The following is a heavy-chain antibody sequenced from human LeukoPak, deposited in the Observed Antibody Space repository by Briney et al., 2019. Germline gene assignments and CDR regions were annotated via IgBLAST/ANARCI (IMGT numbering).Heavy chain of an antibody. CDR2: IGINGGST. CDR1: GFTISSYA. Sequence: PGGSLRLSCAASGFTISSYAMSWVRQAPGKGLGWVSGIGINGGSTYYADFVKGRFIISRDNSKNTLYLQMNSLRAEDTALYYCAKRPHGFDVWGQGTKVTVSS. V-gene: IGHV3-23*01. J-gene: IGHJ3*01. CDR3: AKRPHGFDV.